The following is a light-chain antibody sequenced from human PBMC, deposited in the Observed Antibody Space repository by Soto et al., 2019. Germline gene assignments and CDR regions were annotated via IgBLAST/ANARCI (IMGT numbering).Light chain of an antibody. CDR1: SSNIGAGYD. J-gene: IGLJ2*01. CDR3: QSYDSSLSGVV. V-gene: IGLV1-40*01. Sequence: QSVLTQPPSVSGAPGQRVTISRTGSSSNIGAGYDVHWYQQLPGTAPKLLIYGNSNRPSGVPDRFSGSKSGTSASLAITGLQAEYEADYYCQSYDSSLSGVVFGGGTKLTVL. CDR2: GNS.